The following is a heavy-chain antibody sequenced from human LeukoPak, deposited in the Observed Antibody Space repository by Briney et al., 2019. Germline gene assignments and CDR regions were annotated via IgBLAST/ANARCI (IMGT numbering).Heavy chain of an antibody. CDR1: GFTFSSYD. CDR3: ARDKNYYYMDV. CDR2: IGTAGDT. V-gene: IGHV3-13*01. J-gene: IGHJ6*03. Sequence: GGSLRLSCAASGFTFSSYDMHWVRQATGKGLEWVSAIGTAGDTYYPGSVKGRFTISRENAKNSLYLQMNSLRAGDTAVYYCARDKNYYYMDVRGKGTTVTVSS.